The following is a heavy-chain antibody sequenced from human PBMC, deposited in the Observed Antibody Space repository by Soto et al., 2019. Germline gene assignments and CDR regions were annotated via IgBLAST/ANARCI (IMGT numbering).Heavy chain of an antibody. CDR1: GGSISSGDYY. D-gene: IGHD3-22*01. CDR2: IYYSGST. Sequence: SETLSLTCTVSGGSISSGDYYWSWIRQPPGKGLERIGYIYYSGSTYYNPSLKSRVTISVDTSKNQFSLKLSSVTAADTAVYYCARDLYYYDSSGYIGPYGMDVWGQGTTVTVSS. V-gene: IGHV4-30-4*01. J-gene: IGHJ6*02. CDR3: ARDLYYYDSSGYIGPYGMDV.